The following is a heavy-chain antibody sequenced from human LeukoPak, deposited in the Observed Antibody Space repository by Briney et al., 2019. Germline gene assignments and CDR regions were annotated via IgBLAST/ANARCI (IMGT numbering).Heavy chain of an antibody. J-gene: IGHJ4*02. CDR3: VRVDDYGDYPYYFDS. D-gene: IGHD4-17*01. CDR1: EFLVSSKY. V-gene: IGHV3-66*01. CDR2: IYSGGST. Sequence: GGSLRLSCAASEFLVSSKYMSWVRQAPGKGLEWVSVIYSGGSTYYADSVKGRFTISGDNSKNTVYLQMNSLRAEDTAVYYCVRVDDYGDYPYYFDSWGQGTLVTVSS.